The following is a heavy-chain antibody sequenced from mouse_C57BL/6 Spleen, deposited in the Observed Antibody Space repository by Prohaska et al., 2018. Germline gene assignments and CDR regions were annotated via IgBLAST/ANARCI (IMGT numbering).Heavy chain of an antibody. CDR2: PSDSYT. J-gene: IGHJ3*01. Sequence: PSDSYTNYNQKFKGKATLTVDKPSSTAYMQLSSLTSEDSAVYYCARRAISGWFAYWGQGTLVTVSA. D-gene: IGHD3-1*01. V-gene: IGHV1-69*02. CDR3: ARRAISGWFAY.